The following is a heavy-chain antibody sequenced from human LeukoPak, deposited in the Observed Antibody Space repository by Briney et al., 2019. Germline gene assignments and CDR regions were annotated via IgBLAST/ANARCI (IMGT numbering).Heavy chain of an antibody. Sequence: ASVTVSCTASGYTFTSYGISWVRQAPGQGLEWMGWISAYNGNTNYAQKLRGRVTMTTDTSTSTAYMELRSLRSDDTAVYYCARVVVRGWLVGGYYFDYWGQGTLVTVSS. CDR2: ISAYNGNT. J-gene: IGHJ4*02. CDR1: GYTFTSYG. D-gene: IGHD6-19*01. V-gene: IGHV1-18*01. CDR3: ARVVVRGWLVGGYYFDY.